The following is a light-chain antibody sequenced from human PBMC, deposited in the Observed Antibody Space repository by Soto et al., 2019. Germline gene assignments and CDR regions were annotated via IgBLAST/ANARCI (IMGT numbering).Light chain of an antibody. Sequence: EIVLTQSPATLSLSPGERATLSCRASQTISNNLAWYQQKPGQAPRLLIYGASTRATGIAARFSGSGSGTEFTLTISSLQSEDFAVYYCQQYNNWPPSDTFGQGTKLEIK. J-gene: IGKJ2*01. CDR2: GAS. CDR1: QTISNN. V-gene: IGKV3-15*01. CDR3: QQYNNWPPSDT.